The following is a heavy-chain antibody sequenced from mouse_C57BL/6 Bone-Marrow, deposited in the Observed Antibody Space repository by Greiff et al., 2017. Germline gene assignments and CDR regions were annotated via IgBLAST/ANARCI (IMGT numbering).Heavy chain of an antibody. CDR2: ISNLAYSI. CDR3: ARRDYGSSYYFDY. Sequence: EVKLVESGGGLVQPGGSLKLSCAASGFTFSDYGMAWVRQAPRKGPEWVAFISNLAYSIYYADTVTGRFTISRENAKNTLYLEMSSLRSEDTAMYYCARRDYGSSYYFDYWGQGTTLTVSS. V-gene: IGHV5-15*04. D-gene: IGHD1-1*01. J-gene: IGHJ2*01. CDR1: GFTFSDYG.